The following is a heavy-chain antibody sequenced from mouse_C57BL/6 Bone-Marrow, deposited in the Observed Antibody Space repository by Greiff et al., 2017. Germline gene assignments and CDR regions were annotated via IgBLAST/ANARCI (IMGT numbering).Heavy chain of an antibody. V-gene: IGHV14-4*01. Sequence: EVKLVESGAELVRPGASVKLSCTASGFNIKDDYMHWVKQRPEQGLEWIGWIDPENGDTEYASKFQGKATITADTSSNTAYLQLSSLTSEDTAVYYCTTGGSSPYYFDYWGQGTTLTVSS. D-gene: IGHD1-1*01. CDR1: GFNIKDDY. J-gene: IGHJ2*01. CDR3: TTGGSSPYYFDY. CDR2: IDPENGDT.